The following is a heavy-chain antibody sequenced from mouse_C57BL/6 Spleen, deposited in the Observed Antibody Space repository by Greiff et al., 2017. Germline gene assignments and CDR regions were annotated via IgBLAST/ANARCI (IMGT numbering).Heavy chain of an antibody. CDR3: AIYPFITTVVAPSFDY. V-gene: IGHV1-50*01. CDR2: IDPSDSYT. Sequence: VQLQQPGAELVKPGASVKLSCKASGYTFTSYWMQWVKQRPGQGLEWIGEIDPSDSYTNYNQKFKGKATLTVYTSSSTAYMQLSSLTSEDSAVYYCAIYPFITTVVAPSFDYWGQGTTLTVSS. D-gene: IGHD1-1*01. J-gene: IGHJ2*01. CDR1: GYTFTSYW.